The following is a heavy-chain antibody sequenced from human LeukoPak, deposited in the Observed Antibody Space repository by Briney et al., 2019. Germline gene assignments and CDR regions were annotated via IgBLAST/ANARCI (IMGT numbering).Heavy chain of an antibody. V-gene: IGHV3-21*01. CDR2: ISSSSRFI. D-gene: IGHD4-17*01. CDR3: AKDVRPTVYYMDV. J-gene: IGHJ6*03. CDR1: GISFSNYS. Sequence: GGSLRLSCAASGISFSNYSMNWVRQAPGKGLEWVSLISSSSRFIYYGDSVKGRFTISRDNAKKSLYLQMNSLRAEDTAVYYCAKDVRPTVYYMDVWGKGTTVTISS.